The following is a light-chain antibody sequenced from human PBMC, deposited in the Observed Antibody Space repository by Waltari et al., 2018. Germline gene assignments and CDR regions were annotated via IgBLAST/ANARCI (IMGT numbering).Light chain of an antibody. J-gene: IGKJ3*01. Sequence: DIQMTQSPSSLSASVGDTVTITCQASQGIGTNLNWYQQKTGKVPKLLIYRASSLQSGFPSRFSVGGSGTHFTLTICRLQPEDFATYYCPQGYSYPVPFGPGTKLDIK. CDR2: RAS. CDR3: PQGYSYPVP. CDR1: QGIGTN. V-gene: IGKV1-17*01.